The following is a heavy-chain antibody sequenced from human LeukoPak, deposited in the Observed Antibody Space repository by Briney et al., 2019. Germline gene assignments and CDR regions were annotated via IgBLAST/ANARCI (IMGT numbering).Heavy chain of an antibody. Sequence: PSETLSLTCAVYGGSFSGYYWSWIRQSPDKGLEWIGEINHSGRTNYNPSLKSRVTISIDTSKNQLSLKLTSVTAADTAVYYCARGRFDYYDSSGYYRPREYYYYYYYMDVWGKGTTVTMSS. V-gene: IGHV4-34*01. CDR1: GGSFSGYY. J-gene: IGHJ6*03. CDR3: ARGRFDYYDSSGYYRPREYYYYYYYMDV. D-gene: IGHD3-22*01. CDR2: INHSGRT.